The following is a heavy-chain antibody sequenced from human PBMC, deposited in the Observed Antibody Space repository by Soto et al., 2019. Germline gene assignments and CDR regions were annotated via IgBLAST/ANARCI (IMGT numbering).Heavy chain of an antibody. J-gene: IGHJ4*02. CDR3: ARDPSASGSYFDY. Sequence: QVQLQESGPGLVKPSQTLSLTCTVSGGSISSGGYYWSWIRQHPGKGLEWIGYIYYSGSTYYNPPLKRRVPXSXDXXKNQLSLKLSSVTAADTAVYYCARDPSASGSYFDYWGQGTLVTVSS. CDR1: GGSISSGGYY. CDR2: IYYSGST. V-gene: IGHV4-31*03. D-gene: IGHD3-10*01.